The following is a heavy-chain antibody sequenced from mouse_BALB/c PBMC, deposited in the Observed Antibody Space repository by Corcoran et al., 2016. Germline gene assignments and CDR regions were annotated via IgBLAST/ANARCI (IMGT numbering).Heavy chain of an antibody. J-gene: IGHJ2*01. D-gene: IGHD1-2*01. V-gene: IGHV8-12*01. CDR1: GFSLSTSGMG. CDR2: IYWDDDK. Sequence: QVTLKESGPGILQPSQTLSLTCSFSGFSLSTSGMGVSWIRQPSGKGLEWLAHIYWDDDKRYNPSLKSRLTISKDTSSNQVFLKITSVDTADTATYYCARLITTAYFDYWGQGTTLTVSS. CDR3: ARLITTAYFDY.